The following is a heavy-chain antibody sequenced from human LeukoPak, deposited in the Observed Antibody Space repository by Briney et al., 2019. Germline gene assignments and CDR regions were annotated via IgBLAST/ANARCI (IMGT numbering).Heavy chain of an antibody. Sequence: GGSLRLSCAASGFTFDDYAMHWVRQAPGKGLEWVSGISWNSGSIGYADSVKGRFTISRDNAKNSLYLQMNSLRAEDMALYYCAKGFYGSGRVGAFDIWGQGTMVTVSS. CDR2: ISWNSGSI. D-gene: IGHD3-10*01. J-gene: IGHJ3*02. V-gene: IGHV3-9*03. CDR1: GFTFDDYA. CDR3: AKGFYGSGRVGAFDI.